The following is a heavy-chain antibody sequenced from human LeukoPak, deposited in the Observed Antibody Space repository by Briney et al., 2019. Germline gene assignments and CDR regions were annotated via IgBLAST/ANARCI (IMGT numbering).Heavy chain of an antibody. CDR2: IHYSGST. CDR3: ARGRVVPATMDYYYYYMDV. J-gene: IGHJ6*03. V-gene: IGHV4-59*01. D-gene: IGHD2-2*01. Sequence: PSETLSLTCTVSGGSISSYYWSWIRQPPGKGLEWIGYIHYSGSTNYSPSLKSRFTISVDTSKNQFSLKLSSVTAADTAVYYCARGRVVPATMDYYYYYMDVWGKGTTVTISS. CDR1: GGSISSYY.